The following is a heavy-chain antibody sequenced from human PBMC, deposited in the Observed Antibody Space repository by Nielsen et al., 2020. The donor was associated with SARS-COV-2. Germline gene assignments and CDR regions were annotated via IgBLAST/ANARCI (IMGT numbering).Heavy chain of an antibody. CDR1: GYTFTGYY. CDR3: ASMTTVTTFDY. J-gene: IGHJ4*02. V-gene: IGHV7-4-1*02. Sequence: ASVKVSCKASGYTFTGYYMHWVRQAPGQGLEWMGWINTNTGNPTYAQGFTGRFVFSLDTSVSTAYLQISSLKAEDTAVYYCASMTTVTTFDYWGQGTLVTVSS. D-gene: IGHD4-17*01. CDR2: INTNTGNP.